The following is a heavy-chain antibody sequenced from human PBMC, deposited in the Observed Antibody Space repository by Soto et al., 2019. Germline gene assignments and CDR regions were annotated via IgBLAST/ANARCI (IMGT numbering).Heavy chain of an antibody. CDR3: AREGYCSSTSCYSAFDY. CDR1: GYTFISYG. CDR2: ISAYNGNT. Sequence: RASVKVSCKASGYTFISYGISWVRQAPGQGLEWMGWISAYNGNTNYAQKLQGRVTMTTDTSTSTAYMELRSLRSDDTAVYYCAREGYCSSTSCYSAFDYWGLGTLVTVSS. D-gene: IGHD2-2*01. J-gene: IGHJ4*02. V-gene: IGHV1-18*04.